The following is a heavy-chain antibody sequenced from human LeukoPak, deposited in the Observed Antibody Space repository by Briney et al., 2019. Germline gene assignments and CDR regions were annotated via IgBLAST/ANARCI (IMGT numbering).Heavy chain of an antibody. CDR1: GYTFTSYG. CDR2: ISAYNGNT. Sequence: ASVKVSCKASGYTFTSYGISWVRQAPGQGLEWMGWISAYNGNTNYAQKLQGRVTMTTDTSTSTAYKELRSLRSDDTAVYYCARGSSGLLWFGEIRASLSVGGKGSTVTVSS. V-gene: IGHV1-18*01. D-gene: IGHD3-10*01. CDR3: ARGSSGLLWFGEIRASLSV. J-gene: IGHJ6*04.